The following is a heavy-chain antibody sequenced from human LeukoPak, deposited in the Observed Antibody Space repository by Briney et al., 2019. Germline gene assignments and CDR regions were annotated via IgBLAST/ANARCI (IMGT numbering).Heavy chain of an antibody. V-gene: IGHV3-30*04. D-gene: IGHD3-22*01. J-gene: IGHJ4*02. Sequence: GGSLRLSCAASGFTVSSYSIDWVRRAPGKGRGWEAVILYDGSNKSYADSGKGRFSISRDNAKNTLYLQMNSLRAEDTAVYYCARAGVPGGYYPYYFDYWGQGTLVTVSS. CDR1: GFTVSSYS. CDR3: ARAGVPGGYYPYYFDY. CDR2: ILYDGSNK.